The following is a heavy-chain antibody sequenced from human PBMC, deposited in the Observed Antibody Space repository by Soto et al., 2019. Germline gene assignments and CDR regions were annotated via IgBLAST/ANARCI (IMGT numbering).Heavy chain of an antibody. V-gene: IGHV1-2*02. CDR3: ARSALLWFGELLFGPFDY. Sequence: ASVKVSCKASAYTFTNYGISWVRQAPGQGLEWMGWINPNSGGTNYAQKFQGRVTMTRDTSISTAYMELSRLRSDDTAVYYCARSALLWFGELLFGPFDYWGQGTLVTVSS. J-gene: IGHJ4*02. D-gene: IGHD3-10*01. CDR2: INPNSGGT. CDR1: AYTFTNYG.